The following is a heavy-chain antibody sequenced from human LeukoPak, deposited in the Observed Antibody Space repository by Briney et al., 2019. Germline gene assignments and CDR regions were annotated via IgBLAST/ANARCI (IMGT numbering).Heavy chain of an antibody. J-gene: IGHJ4*02. V-gene: IGHV3-30*02. CDR3: SKDRVADPQDFDS. CDR2: IRNDGSSE. CDR1: GFTFSSYG. Sequence: GGSLRLSCEASGFTFSSYGMHWVRQAPGKGLEGVAFIRNDGSSEYNGDSVKGRFTISRDNSKNTLFLQMNSLRPEDTAVYYCSKDRVADPQDFDSWGQGTLVTVSS.